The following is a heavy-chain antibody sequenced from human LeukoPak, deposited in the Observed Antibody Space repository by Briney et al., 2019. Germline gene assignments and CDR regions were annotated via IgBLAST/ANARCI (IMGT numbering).Heavy chain of an antibody. Sequence: ASVKVSCKASGGTFSSYAISWVRQAPGQGLEWMGGIIPIFGTADYAQKFQGGVTITADESTSTAYMELSSLRSEDTAVYYCARAAVATFYDQLVYWGQGTLVTVSS. CDR1: GGTFSSYA. J-gene: IGHJ4*02. D-gene: IGHD5-12*01. V-gene: IGHV1-69*13. CDR3: ARAAVATFYDQLVY. CDR2: IIPIFGTA.